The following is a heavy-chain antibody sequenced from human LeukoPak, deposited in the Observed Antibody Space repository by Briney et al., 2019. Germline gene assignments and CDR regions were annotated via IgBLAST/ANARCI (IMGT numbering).Heavy chain of an antibody. Sequence: PGGSLRLSCAASGFTFTDSYMTWVRQAPGKGLEWVSYISSSGSPIYYAESVKGRFTMSRDTAKNSLYLQMNSLRAEDTAVYYCARHFCSSTSCSNWGQGTLVTVSS. CDR3: ARHFCSSTSCSN. D-gene: IGHD2-2*01. V-gene: IGHV3-11*04. J-gene: IGHJ4*02. CDR2: ISSSGSPI. CDR1: GFTFTDSY.